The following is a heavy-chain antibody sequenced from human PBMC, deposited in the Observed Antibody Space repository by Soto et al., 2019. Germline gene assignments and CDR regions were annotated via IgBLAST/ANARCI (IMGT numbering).Heavy chain of an antibody. J-gene: IGHJ4*02. CDR3: ARGRYGDY. Sequence: QVHLVQSGAEVKKPGASVKVSCKGSVYTFTSYGITWVRQAPGQGLERMGWISAHNGKTNCAQKRQGRVTGTRDTSTSTAYRERRSLRSDDTAVYYCARGRYGDYWGQGALVTVSS. CDR1: VYTFTSYG. CDR2: ISAHNGKT. V-gene: IGHV1-18*01. D-gene: IGHD1-1*01.